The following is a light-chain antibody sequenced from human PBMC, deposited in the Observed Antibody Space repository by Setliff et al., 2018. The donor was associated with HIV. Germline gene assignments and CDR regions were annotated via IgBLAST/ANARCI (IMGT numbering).Light chain of an antibody. J-gene: IGLJ1*01. Sequence: QSALAQSASVSGSPGQSITISCTGSSSDVGGYNYVSWFQQYPGKAPKLMIYEVNNRPSGVSDRFSGSKSGNTASLTISGLQAEDEADYYCSSYTSSSTYVFGTGTKVTV. CDR3: SSYTSSSTYV. CDR2: EVN. CDR1: SSDVGGYNY. V-gene: IGLV2-14*01.